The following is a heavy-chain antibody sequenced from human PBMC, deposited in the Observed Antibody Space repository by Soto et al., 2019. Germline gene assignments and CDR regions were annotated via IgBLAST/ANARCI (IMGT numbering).Heavy chain of an antibody. J-gene: IGHJ4*02. CDR1: GGSMTNYY. V-gene: IGHV4-4*07. CDR3: VREGDLSDNNGHPLFDY. CDR2: IFGIGYT. D-gene: IGHD2-8*01. Sequence: QVQLQESGPRLVKPSETLSLTCTVSGGSMTNYYWAWIRQPAGKGLEWIGRIFGIGYTNYNPSLQSRVILSVDTSKSQFSLKLTSVTAADTAVYYCVREGDLSDNNGHPLFDYWGQGTLVSVSS.